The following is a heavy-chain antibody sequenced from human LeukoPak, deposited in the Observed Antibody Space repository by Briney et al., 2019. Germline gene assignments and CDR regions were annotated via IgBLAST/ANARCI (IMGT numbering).Heavy chain of an antibody. Sequence: GGSLRLSCAASGFTFDDYAMHWVRQAPGKGREWGSFISWDGNSTYYADSVKGRFTISRDNSKNSLYLQMNSLRAEDTALYYCAKDDVIRGYSYGSDPWGQGTLVTVSS. CDR2: ISWDGNST. CDR1: GFTFDDYA. CDR3: AKDDVIRGYSYGSDP. V-gene: IGHV3-43D*03. J-gene: IGHJ5*02. D-gene: IGHD5-12*01.